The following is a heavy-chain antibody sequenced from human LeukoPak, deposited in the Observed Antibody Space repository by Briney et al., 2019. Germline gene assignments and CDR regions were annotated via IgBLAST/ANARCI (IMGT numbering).Heavy chain of an antibody. J-gene: IGHJ4*02. CDR3: ARRAHYYDSSGYIFDY. CDR1: GYSISSGYY. V-gene: IGHV4-38-2*01. D-gene: IGHD3-22*01. CDR2: IYHSGST. Sequence: PSETLSLTCDVSGYSISSGYYWGWIRQPPGKGLEWIGSIYHSGSTYYNPSLKSRVTISVDTSKNQFSLKLSSVTAADTAVYYCARRAHYYDSSGYIFDYWGQGTLVTVSS.